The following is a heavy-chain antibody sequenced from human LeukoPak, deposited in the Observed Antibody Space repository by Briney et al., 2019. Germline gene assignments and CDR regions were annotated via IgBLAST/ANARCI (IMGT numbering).Heavy chain of an antibody. CDR3: ARAPSGYDPYFDY. CDR2: ISSSSDYI. D-gene: IGHD5-12*01. CDR1: GFTFSIYS. J-gene: IGHJ4*02. V-gene: IGHV3-21*01. Sequence: PGGSLRLSCTASGFTFSIYSINWVRQAPGKGLEWASSISSSSDYIYYADSLKGRFTISRDNAKNSLYLQMNSLRAEDTAVYYCARAPSGYDPYFDYWGQGTLVTVSS.